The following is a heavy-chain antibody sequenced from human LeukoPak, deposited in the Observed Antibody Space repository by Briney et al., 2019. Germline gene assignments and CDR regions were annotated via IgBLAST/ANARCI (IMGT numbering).Heavy chain of an antibody. CDR2: IYYSGST. CDR3: ARFYGSGSYAFDI. J-gene: IGHJ3*02. Sequence: SETLSLTCTVSGGSISSYYWSWIRQPPGKGLEWIVYIYYSGSTNYNPSLKSRVTISVDTSKNQFSLKLSSVTAADTAVYYCARFYGSGSYAFDIWGQGTMVTVSS. V-gene: IGHV4-59*01. D-gene: IGHD3-10*01. CDR1: GGSISSYY.